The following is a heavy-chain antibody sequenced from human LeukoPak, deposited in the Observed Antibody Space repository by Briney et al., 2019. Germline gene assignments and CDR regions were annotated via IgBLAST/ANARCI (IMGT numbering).Heavy chain of an antibody. J-gene: IGHJ4*02. CDR2: INHSGST. CDR1: GGSFSGYY. Sequence: SETLSLTCAVYGGSFSGYYWRWIRQPPGKGLEWIGEINHSGSTNYNPSLKSRVTISVDTSKNQFSLKLSSVAAADTAVYYCARGLSGSSYYFDYWGQGTLVTVSS. D-gene: IGHD1-26*01. V-gene: IGHV4-34*01. CDR3: ARGLSGSSYYFDY.